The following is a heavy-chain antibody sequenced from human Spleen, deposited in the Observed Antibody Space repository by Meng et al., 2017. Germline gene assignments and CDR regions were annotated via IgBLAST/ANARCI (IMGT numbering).Heavy chain of an antibody. CDR3: VKDSSAVTNPHNWFDP. Sequence: SLKISCAASGFTFDDSVMHWVRQAPGKGLEGVSGISWNSGSIDYADSVKGRFTISRDNAKKSLYLQMNSLRAEDTALYYCVKDSSAVTNPHNWFDPWGQGTLVTVSS. CDR1: GFTFDDSV. D-gene: IGHD4-17*01. J-gene: IGHJ5*02. V-gene: IGHV3-9*01. CDR2: ISWNSGSI.